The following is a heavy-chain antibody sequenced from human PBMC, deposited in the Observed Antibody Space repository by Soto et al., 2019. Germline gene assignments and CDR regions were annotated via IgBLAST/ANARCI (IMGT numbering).Heavy chain of an antibody. CDR2: IYHSGST. CDR3: LSSGGGEDY. CDR1: GGSISSSHW. J-gene: IGHJ4*02. Sequence: QVQLQESGPGLVKPSGTLSLSCAVSGGSISSSHWWTWVRQPPGKGLEWIGEIYHSGSTNYNPSRKGRVTISVDPSRNKCPRNLVLVPAADAAVFYCLSSGGGEDYWGQGILVTVSS. V-gene: IGHV4-4*02. D-gene: IGHD3-16*01.